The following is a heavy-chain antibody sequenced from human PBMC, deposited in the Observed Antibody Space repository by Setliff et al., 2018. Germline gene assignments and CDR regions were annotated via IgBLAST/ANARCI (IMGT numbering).Heavy chain of an antibody. CDR3: ATALRYFDWLSPYYYYYYYMDV. V-gene: IGHV1-24*01. J-gene: IGHJ6*03. CDR1: GYTLTELP. Sequence: ASVKVSCKVSGYTLTELPMHWVRQAPGKGLEWMGGFDPEDGETIYAQKFQGRVTMTEDTSTDTAYMELSSLRSEDTAVYYCATALRYFDWLSPYYYYYYYMDVWGKGTTVTVSS. D-gene: IGHD3-9*01. CDR2: FDPEDGET.